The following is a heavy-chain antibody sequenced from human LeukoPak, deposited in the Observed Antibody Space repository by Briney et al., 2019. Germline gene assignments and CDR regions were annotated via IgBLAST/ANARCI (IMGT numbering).Heavy chain of an antibody. CDR1: ALTFSTYA. J-gene: IGHJ6*02. CDR3: ARPPDTDGMDV. CDR2: ISSSGSTI. Sequence: GGCLRLSCAASALTFSTYAMNWFRQASGKGMEWVSYISSSGSTIYYAASVKGRFTISRDNAKNSLYLQMNSLRAEDTAVYYCARPPDTDGMDVWGQGTTVTVSS. V-gene: IGHV3-48*03. D-gene: IGHD5-18*01.